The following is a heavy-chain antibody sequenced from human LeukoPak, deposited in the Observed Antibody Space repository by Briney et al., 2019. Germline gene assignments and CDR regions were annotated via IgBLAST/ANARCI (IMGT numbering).Heavy chain of an antibody. V-gene: IGHV3-7*01. CDR1: GFTFGSYW. D-gene: IGHD5-12*01. CDR3: ARDSGNSGYDVHDY. CDR2: IQKDGSEK. J-gene: IGHJ4*02. Sequence: GGSLRLSCAASGFTFGSYWMTWVRQAPGRGLEWVANIQKDGSEKNYVDSVKGRFTISRDNAKNSRYLPMNSLSAEDTAVSYCARDSGNSGYDVHDYWGQGTLVTVSS.